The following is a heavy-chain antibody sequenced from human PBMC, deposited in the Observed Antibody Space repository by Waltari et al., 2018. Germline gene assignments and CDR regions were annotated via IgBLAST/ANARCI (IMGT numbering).Heavy chain of an antibody. CDR1: GFSFSRYA. CDR3: AKVPYNDFWTGYCFFDL. Sequence: EVHLVESGGGSVQSGGSLRLSCEASGFSFSRYAVSWVRQAPGKGLEWVSSITGGGDSTYDADSVRGRFTISRDNSKNTVSLQMNSLRVEDTATYYCAKVPYNDFWTGYCFFDLWGQGTLVSVSS. CDR2: ITGGGDST. D-gene: IGHD3-3*01. J-gene: IGHJ4*02. V-gene: IGHV3-23*04.